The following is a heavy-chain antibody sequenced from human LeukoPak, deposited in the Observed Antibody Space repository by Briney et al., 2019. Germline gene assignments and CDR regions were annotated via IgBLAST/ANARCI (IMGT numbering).Heavy chain of an antibody. D-gene: IGHD1-26*01. CDR2: ISSSSSYI. J-gene: IGHJ2*01. CDR3: AKDGVAWYSGSTQQWYFEL. CDR1: GFTFSSYS. V-gene: IGHV3-21*01. Sequence: SGGSLRLSCAASGFTFSSYSMNWVRQAPGKGLEWVSSISSSSSYIYYADPVKGRFTISRDNAKNSLYLQMNSLSAEYTAVYYCAKDGVAWYSGSTQQWYFELWGRGTLVTVSS.